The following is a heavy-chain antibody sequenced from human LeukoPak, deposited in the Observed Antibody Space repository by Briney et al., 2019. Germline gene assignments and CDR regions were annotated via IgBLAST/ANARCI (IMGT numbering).Heavy chain of an antibody. CDR2: INSDGSST. D-gene: IGHD2-15*01. J-gene: IGHJ4*02. CDR1: GFTFSIYW. CDR3: ARVSYCSGGSCCSYFNY. Sequence: PGGSLILSCEASGFTFSIYWMYGVRHAPGKGLVWVSRINSDGSSTSYADSVKGRFTISRDNAKNTLYLQMNSLRVEDTAVYYCARVSYCSGGSCCSYFNYWGQGTLVTVSS. V-gene: IGHV3-74*01.